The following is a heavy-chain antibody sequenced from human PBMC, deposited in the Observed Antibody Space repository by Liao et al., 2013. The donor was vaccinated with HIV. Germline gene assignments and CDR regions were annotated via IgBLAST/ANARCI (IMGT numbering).Heavy chain of an antibody. J-gene: IGHJ3*02. V-gene: IGHV4-59*01. CDR1: GGSISSYY. D-gene: IGHD1-26*01. Sequence: QVQLQESGPGLVKPSETLSLSCTVSGGSISSYYWSWIRQPPGKGLEWIGYIYYSGNTNYNPSLKSRVTIAVDTSKNQFSLRLSSVTAADTALYYCARWELLRYAFDIWAKGQWSPSLQ. CDR2: IYYSGNT. CDR3: ARWELLRYAFDI.